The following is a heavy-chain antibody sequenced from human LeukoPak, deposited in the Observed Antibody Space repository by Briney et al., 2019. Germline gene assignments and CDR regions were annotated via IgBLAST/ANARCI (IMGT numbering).Heavy chain of an antibody. V-gene: IGHV3-30-3*01. CDR1: GFTFSSYA. Sequence: GRSLRLSCAASGFTFSSYAMHWVRQAPGKGLEWVAVISYDGNNKYYADSVKGRFTISRDNSENTLYLQMNSLRAEDTAVYYCARGTDISLWFGESLDFDYWGQGTLVTVSS. D-gene: IGHD3-10*01. J-gene: IGHJ4*02. CDR2: ISYDGNNK. CDR3: ARGTDISLWFGESLDFDY.